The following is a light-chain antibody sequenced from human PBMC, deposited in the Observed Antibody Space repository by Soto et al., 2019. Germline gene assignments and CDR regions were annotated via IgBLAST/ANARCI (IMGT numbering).Light chain of an antibody. Sequence: DIVVIQTRLSLPLSPGEPASIYCRSSQSLLHSNGYNYLDWYLQKPGQSPQLLIYLGSNRASGVPDRFSGSGSGTGFTLKISRVEAEDVGVYCPGLTFGGGTKVDIK. J-gene: IGKJ4*01. CDR1: QSLLHSNGYNY. V-gene: IGKV2-28*01. CDR3: GLT. CDR2: LGS.